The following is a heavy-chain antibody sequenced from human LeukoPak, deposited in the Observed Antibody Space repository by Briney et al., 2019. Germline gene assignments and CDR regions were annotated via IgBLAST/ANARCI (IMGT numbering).Heavy chain of an antibody. D-gene: IGHD2-2*01. V-gene: IGHV6-1*01. CDR2: TYYRSKWYN. J-gene: IGHJ5*02. CDR3: AREGVIVVVPAATANNWFDP. Sequence: SQTLSLTCAISGDSVSSNSAAWNWIRQSPSRGLEWLGRTYYRSKWYNDYAVSVKSRITINPDTSKNQVSLQLNSVTPEDTAVYYCAREGVIVVVPAATANNWFDPWGQGTLVTVSS. CDR1: GDSVSSNSAA.